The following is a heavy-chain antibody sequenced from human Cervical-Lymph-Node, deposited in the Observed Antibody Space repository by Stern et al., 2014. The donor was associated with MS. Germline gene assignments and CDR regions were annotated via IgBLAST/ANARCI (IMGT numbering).Heavy chain of an antibody. CDR2: MNPNSGAA. V-gene: IGHV1-8*01. Sequence: QVQLVQSGAEVTKPGASGKVSCKASGYIFTSYDINWVRQATGQGLEWVGWMNPNSGAAGFGQQFQGSISSARETSLTTVFMELGNLTSDDTAVYFCARVGKRPEQFSQRYDVMDVWGQGTTVVVSS. CDR3: ARVGKRPEQFSQRYDVMDV. J-gene: IGHJ6*02. D-gene: IGHD3-3*01. CDR1: GYIFTSYD.